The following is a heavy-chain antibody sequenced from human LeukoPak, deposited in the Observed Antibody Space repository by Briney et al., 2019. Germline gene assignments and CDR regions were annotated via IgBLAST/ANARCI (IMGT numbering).Heavy chain of an antibody. CDR1: GGSFSGYY. J-gene: IGHJ4*02. CDR2: INHSGST. Sequence: SETLSLTCAVYGGSFSGYYWSWIRQPPGKGLEWIGEINHSGSTNYNPSLKSRVTISVDTSKNQFSLQLNSVTPEDTAVYYCARDLSGSGSYSYYFDYWGQGTLVTVSS. CDR3: ARDLSGSGSYSYYFDY. V-gene: IGHV4-34*01. D-gene: IGHD1-26*01.